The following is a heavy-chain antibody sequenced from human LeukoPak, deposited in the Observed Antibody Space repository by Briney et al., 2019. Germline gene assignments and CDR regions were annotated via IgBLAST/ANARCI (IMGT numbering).Heavy chain of an antibody. D-gene: IGHD1-26*01. CDR1: GFTFSSYA. J-gene: IGHJ4*02. CDR3: AGAIEKWKWELLIPFDY. Sequence: GGSLRLSCAASGFTFSSYAMHWVRQAPGKGLEWVAVISYDGSNKNYADSVKGRFTISRDNSKNTLYLQMNSLRAEDTAVYYCAGAIEKWKWELLIPFDYWGQGTLVTVSS. V-gene: IGHV3-30*04. CDR2: ISYDGSNK.